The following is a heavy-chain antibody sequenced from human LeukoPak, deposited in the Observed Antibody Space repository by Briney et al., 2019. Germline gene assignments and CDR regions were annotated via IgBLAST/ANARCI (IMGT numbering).Heavy chain of an antibody. D-gene: IGHD3-22*01. CDR1: GDSIGSHY. CDR2: IFYVGST. Sequence: SETLSLTCTVSGDSIGSHYWRWIRQPPGKGLEWIRYIFYVGSTNYNPSLKSRVTISVDTSKNQFSLKLNSVTAADTAVYYCARDYYDSRGEAFDIWGQGTMVTVSS. V-gene: IGHV4-59*11. CDR3: ARDYYDSRGEAFDI. J-gene: IGHJ3*02.